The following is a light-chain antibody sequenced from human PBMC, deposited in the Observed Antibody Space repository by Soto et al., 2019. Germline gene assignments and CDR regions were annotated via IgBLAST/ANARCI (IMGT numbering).Light chain of an antibody. Sequence: DIQMTQSPSSLSASVGDRVTITCRASQDISNYLAWFQQKPGKVPKLLIYAASTLQSGVPSRFSGTGSGTDYTLTISSLHPEDVATYYCQKYNSVPLTFGGGTKVEI. CDR3: QKYNSVPLT. V-gene: IGKV1-27*01. CDR1: QDISNY. CDR2: AAS. J-gene: IGKJ4*01.